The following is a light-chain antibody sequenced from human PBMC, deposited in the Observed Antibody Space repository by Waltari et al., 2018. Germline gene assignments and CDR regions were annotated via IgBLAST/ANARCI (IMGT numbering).Light chain of an antibody. CDR3: QQYVSYWT. CDR1: QSVTSW. CDR2: KAS. Sequence: IQMNQSPSSLSASVGDRVTISCRASQSVTSWLAWYQQKPGKAPELLIYKASSLESGVTSRFSGSGSGTEFTLTISSLQPDDFGTYYCQQYVSYWTFGQGTKVEIK. J-gene: IGKJ1*01. V-gene: IGKV1-5*03.